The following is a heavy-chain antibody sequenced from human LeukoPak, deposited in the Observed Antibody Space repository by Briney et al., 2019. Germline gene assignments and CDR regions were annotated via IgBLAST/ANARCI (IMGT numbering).Heavy chain of an antibody. CDR2: INPNRGGT. V-gene: IGHV1-2*02. CDR1: GFTLTAYY. J-gene: IGHJ3*02. CDR3: ASTSRILRFLEWPNAFDI. D-gene: IGHD3-3*01. Sequence: ASVKVSCKASGFTLTAYYMHWVRQAPGQRLEWMGWINPNRGGTNYAQKFQGRVTMTRDTSISTAYMELSRLRSDDTAVYYCASTSRILRFLEWPNAFDIWGQGTMVTVSS.